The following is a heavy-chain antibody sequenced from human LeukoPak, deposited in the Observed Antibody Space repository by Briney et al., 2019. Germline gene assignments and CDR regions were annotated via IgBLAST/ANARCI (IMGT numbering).Heavy chain of an antibody. CDR2: ISYDGSNK. CDR3: ARLDSSGYYYLVDY. J-gene: IGHJ4*02. CDR1: GFTFSSYA. D-gene: IGHD3-22*01. V-gene: IGHV3-30-3*01. Sequence: GGSLRLSCAASGFTFSSYAMHWVRQAPGKGLEWVAVISYDGSNKYYADSVKGRFTISRDNPKNTLYLQMNSLRAEDTAVYYCARLDSSGYYYLVDYWGQGTLVTVSS.